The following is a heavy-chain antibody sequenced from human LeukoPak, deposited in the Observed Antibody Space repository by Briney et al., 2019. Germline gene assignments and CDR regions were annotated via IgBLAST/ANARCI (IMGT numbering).Heavy chain of an antibody. Sequence: GRSLRLYCAASGFTFNDYAMHWVRQVPGKGLERVSGLNWDSGAIVYAASVRGRFTISRDNAKNSLFLQMNSLRAEDTAFYYCIKDAHNILSQNFDYWGQGTLVTVSS. V-gene: IGHV3-9*01. CDR2: LNWDSGAI. CDR3: IKDAHNILSQNFDY. CDR1: GFTFNDYA. J-gene: IGHJ4*02. D-gene: IGHD3-9*01.